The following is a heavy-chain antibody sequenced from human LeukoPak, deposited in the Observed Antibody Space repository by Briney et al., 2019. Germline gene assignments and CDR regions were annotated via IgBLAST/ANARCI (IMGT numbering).Heavy chain of an antibody. J-gene: IGHJ4*02. CDR2: ITSSSGYI. V-gene: IGHV3-21*01. CDR3: ARSDDYGDYLVDY. CDR1: GFTFSSYA. Sequence: KPGGSLRLSCAPSGFTFSSYAMNWVRHAPGKGLEWVSSITSSSGYIYYADSMKGRFTTSRDNAKNSLYLQMNSLRAEDTAVYYCARSDDYGDYLVDYWGQGTLVTVSS. D-gene: IGHD4-17*01.